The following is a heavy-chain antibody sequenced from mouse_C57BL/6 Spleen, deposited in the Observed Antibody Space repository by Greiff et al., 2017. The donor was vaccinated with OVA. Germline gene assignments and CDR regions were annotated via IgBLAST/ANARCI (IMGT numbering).Heavy chain of an antibody. J-gene: IGHJ4*01. CDR1: GYSFTDYY. Sequence: EVQGVESGPELVKPGASVKISCKASGYSFTDYYMNWVKQSNGQSLEWIGVINPNYGTTSYNQKFKGKATLTADKSSNTAYRQRNSLTSEDSAGYMCARQDRSGYEYAMEYWGQGTSVTVSS. CDR2: INPNYGTT. D-gene: IGHD3-2*02. CDR3: ARQDRSGYEYAMEY. V-gene: IGHV1-39*01.